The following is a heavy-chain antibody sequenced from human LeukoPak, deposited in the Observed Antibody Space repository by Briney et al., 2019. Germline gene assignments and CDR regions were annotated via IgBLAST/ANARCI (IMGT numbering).Heavy chain of an antibody. Sequence: SETLSLTCTVPGGSIRNNYWSWIRQPPGKGLEWIGYISYSGSSNYNPSLKSRATISLDTSKSQFSLKLSSVTAADTAVYYCARRIFSGFDPWGQGTLVTVSS. J-gene: IGHJ5*02. V-gene: IGHV4-59*08. CDR3: ARRIFSGFDP. CDR1: GGSIRNNY. D-gene: IGHD3-9*01. CDR2: ISYSGSS.